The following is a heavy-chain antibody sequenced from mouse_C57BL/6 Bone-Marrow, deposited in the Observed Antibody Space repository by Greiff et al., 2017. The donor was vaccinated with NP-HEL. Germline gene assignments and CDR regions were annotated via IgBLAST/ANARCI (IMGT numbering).Heavy chain of an antibody. Sequence: QVQLQQPGAELVKPGASVKMSCKASGYTFTSYWITWVKQRPGQGLEWIGDIYPGSGSTNYNEKFKSKATLTVDTSSSTAYMQLISLTSEDSAVYYCAREGSFYYYGSSFFDYWGQGTTLTVSS. J-gene: IGHJ2*01. V-gene: IGHV1-55*01. CDR2: IYPGSGST. CDR1: GYTFTSYW. D-gene: IGHD1-1*01. CDR3: AREGSFYYYGSSFFDY.